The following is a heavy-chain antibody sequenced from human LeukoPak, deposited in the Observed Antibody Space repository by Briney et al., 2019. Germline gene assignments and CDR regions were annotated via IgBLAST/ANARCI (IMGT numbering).Heavy chain of an antibody. CDR2: IYYSGST. D-gene: IGHD5-12*01. CDR1: GGSISSYY. Sequence: PSETLSLTCTVSGGSISSYYWSWIRQPPGKGLEWIGYIYYSGSTNYNPSLKSRVTISVDTSKNQFSLKLSSVTAADTAVYYCASGRRGYSGYDWVDWFDPWGQGTLVTVSS. J-gene: IGHJ5*02. V-gene: IGHV4-59*12. CDR3: ASGRRGYSGYDWVDWFDP.